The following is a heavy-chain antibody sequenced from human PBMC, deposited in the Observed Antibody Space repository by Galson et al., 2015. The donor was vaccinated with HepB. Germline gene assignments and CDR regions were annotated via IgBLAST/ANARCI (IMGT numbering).Heavy chain of an antibody. Sequence: SVKVSCKASGYTFTGYYMHWVRQAPGQGLEWMGWINPNSGGTNYAQKFQGWVTMTRDTSISTAYMELSRLRSDDTAVYYCARGGTSIAARSGMDVWGQGTMVTVSS. CDR2: INPNSGGT. CDR3: ARGGTSIAARSGMDV. J-gene: IGHJ6*02. D-gene: IGHD6-6*01. CDR1: GYTFTGYY. V-gene: IGHV1-2*04.